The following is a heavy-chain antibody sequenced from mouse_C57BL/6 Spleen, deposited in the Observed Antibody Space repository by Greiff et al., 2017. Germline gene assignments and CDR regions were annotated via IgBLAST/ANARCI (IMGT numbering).Heavy chain of an antibody. CDR3: ARSSNWESY. CDR1: GYTFTSYW. J-gene: IGHJ2*01. Sequence: QVQLQQPGAELVRPGTSVKLSCKASGYTFTSYWMHWVKQRPGQGLEWIGVIDPSDSYTNYNQKFKGKATLTVDTSSSTAYMQLSSLTSEDSAVYYCARSSNWESYWGQGTTLTVSS. V-gene: IGHV1-59*01. CDR2: IDPSDSYT. D-gene: IGHD4-1*01.